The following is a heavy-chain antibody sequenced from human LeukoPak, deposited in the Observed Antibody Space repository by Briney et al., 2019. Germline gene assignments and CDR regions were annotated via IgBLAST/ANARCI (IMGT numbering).Heavy chain of an antibody. CDR2: IYPGDSDT. J-gene: IGHJ4*02. CDR3: ARSSAMTYNGPRDY. V-gene: IGHV5-51*01. Sequence: GESLKISCKGSGYSFTSYWIGWVRQMPGKGLEWTGIIYPGDSDTRYSPSFQGQVTISADKSISTAFLQWSSLQASDTAMYYCARSSAMTYNGPRDYWGQGTLVTVSS. CDR1: GYSFTSYW. D-gene: IGHD3-10*01.